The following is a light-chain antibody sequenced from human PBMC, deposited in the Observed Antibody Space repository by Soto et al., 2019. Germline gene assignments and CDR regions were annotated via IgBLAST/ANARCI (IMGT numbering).Light chain of an antibody. V-gene: IGKV2-28*01. J-gene: IGKJ2*01. CDR1: QRLLHSNGFDH. Sequence: DVVMTQSPLSLPVTPGEPASISCNSSQRLLHSNGFDHLDWYLQRPGQSSQLLIYLGSNRASGVPDRFSGSGSGTDFTLKISSVEAEDVGVYYCKQAIQSPRTFGQGSKLDIK. CDR2: LGS. CDR3: KQAIQSPRT.